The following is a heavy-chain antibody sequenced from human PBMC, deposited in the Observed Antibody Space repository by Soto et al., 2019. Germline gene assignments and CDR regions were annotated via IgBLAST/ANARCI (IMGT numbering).Heavy chain of an antibody. Sequence: GGSLRLSCAVSGFTFSSFAMSWVRQAPGKGLEWVSVISSSGGTTYYADSVKGRFTISRDNSKTTLYLQMNSLRADDAAVYYCAKGSSGYRPYYFDYWGQGSLVTVSS. D-gene: IGHD3-22*01. CDR1: GFTFSSFA. CDR3: AKGSSGYRPYYFDY. CDR2: ISSSGGTT. J-gene: IGHJ4*02. V-gene: IGHV3-23*01.